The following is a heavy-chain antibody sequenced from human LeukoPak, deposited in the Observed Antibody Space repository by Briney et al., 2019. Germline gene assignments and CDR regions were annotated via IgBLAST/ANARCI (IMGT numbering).Heavy chain of an antibody. CDR1: GGSFNSYY. J-gene: IGHJ6*03. Sequence: PSETLSLTCAVYGGSFNSYYWSWIRQAPGKGLEWIGEFDLGGTTNYNPSLKSRVTISADTSKNRFSLKVRSVTAADTAVYYCARGHSVQYQVLSYYYYMDVWGKGTTVTVSS. V-gene: IGHV4-34*01. CDR2: FDLGGTT. D-gene: IGHD2-2*01. CDR3: ARGHSVQYQVLSYYYYMDV.